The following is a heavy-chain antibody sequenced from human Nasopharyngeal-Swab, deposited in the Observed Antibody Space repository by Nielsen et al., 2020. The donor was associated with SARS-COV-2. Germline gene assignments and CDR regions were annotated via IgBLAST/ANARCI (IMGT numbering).Heavy chain of an antibody. CDR2: IKQDGREK. V-gene: IGHV3-7*01. J-gene: IGHJ6*02. CDR3: ARDGVAVGNGYYYYGMDV. D-gene: IGHD3-3*01. CDR1: GFTFSSYW. Sequence: GGSLRLSCAASGFTFSSYWMSWVRQAPGKGLEWVANIKQDGREKYYVDSVKGRFTISRDNAKNSLYLQMNSLRAEDTAVYYCARDGVAVGNGYYYYGMDVWGQGTTVTVSS.